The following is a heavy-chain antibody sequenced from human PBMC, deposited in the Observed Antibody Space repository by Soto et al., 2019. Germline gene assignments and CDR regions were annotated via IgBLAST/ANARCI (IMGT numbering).Heavy chain of an antibody. CDR3: ARDWRRDH. J-gene: IGHJ4*02. Sequence: PSETLSLTCTVSGGSISSSSYYWGWIRQPPGKGLEWIGSIYYSGSTYYNPSLKSRVTISVDTSTNHFPLKLSSAPAADTSEYYCARDWRRDHWGQGTLVTVTS. CDR1: GGSISSSSYY. CDR2: IYYSGST. V-gene: IGHV4-39*02.